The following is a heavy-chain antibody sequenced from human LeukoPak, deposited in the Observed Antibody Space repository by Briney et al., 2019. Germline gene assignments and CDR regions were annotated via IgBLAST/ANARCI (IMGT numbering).Heavy chain of an antibody. V-gene: IGHV4-39*07. CDR1: GGSISSSRYY. Sequence: PSQTLSLTCTVSGGSISSSRYYWGWIRQPPGKGLEWIGSIYYSGSTYYNPSLKSRVTISVDTSKNQFSLKLSSVTAADTAVYYCARGKRYNWNYGNWFDPWGQGTLVTVSS. J-gene: IGHJ5*02. D-gene: IGHD1-7*01. CDR3: ARGKRYNWNYGNWFDP. CDR2: IYYSGST.